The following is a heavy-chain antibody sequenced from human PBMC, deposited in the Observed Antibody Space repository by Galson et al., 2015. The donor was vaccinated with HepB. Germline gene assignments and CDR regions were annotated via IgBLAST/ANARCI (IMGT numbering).Heavy chain of an antibody. D-gene: IGHD3-10*01. CDR1: GYKFTSYH. V-gene: IGHV1-46*01. CDR2: INPSGGST. CDR3: ARGVLLWDGPDY. J-gene: IGHJ4*02. Sequence: SVKVSCKASGYKFTSYHMHWVRQAPGRGLEWMGIINPSGGSTDYAQKFQGRLTMTRDTSTSTVFMELSSLRSEDTAVYHCARGVLLWDGPDYWGQGTLVTVSS.